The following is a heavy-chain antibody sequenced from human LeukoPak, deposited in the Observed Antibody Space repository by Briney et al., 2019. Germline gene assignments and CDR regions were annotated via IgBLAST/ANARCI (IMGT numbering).Heavy chain of an antibody. CDR1: GYTLTELS. CDR2: FDPEDGET. CDR3: ATAAAGSFDY. Sequence: WASVTVSCKVSGYTLTELSMHWVRQAPGKGLEWMGGFDPEDGETIYAQKFQGRVTMTEDTSTDTAYMELSSLRSEDTAVYYCATAAAGSFDYWGQGTLVTVSS. J-gene: IGHJ4*02. V-gene: IGHV1-24*01. D-gene: IGHD3-10*01.